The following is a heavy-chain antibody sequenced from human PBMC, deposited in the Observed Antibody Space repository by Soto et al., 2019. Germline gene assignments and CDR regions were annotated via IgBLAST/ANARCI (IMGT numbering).Heavy chain of an antibody. CDR3: ARGQFGNIAAPSDY. V-gene: IGHV4-34*01. Sequence: QVQLQQWGAGLLKPSETLSLTCAVYGGSFSGYYWSWIRQPPGQGLEWIGEINHSGSTNYNPSLKSRVTISVDTSKNQFSLKLSSVTAADTAVYYCARGQFGNIAAPSDYWGQGTLVTVSS. CDR1: GGSFSGYY. CDR2: INHSGST. D-gene: IGHD6-6*01. J-gene: IGHJ4*02.